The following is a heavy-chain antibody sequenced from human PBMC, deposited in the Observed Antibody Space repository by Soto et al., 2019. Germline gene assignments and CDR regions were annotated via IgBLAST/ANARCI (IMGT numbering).Heavy chain of an antibody. V-gene: IGHV1-18*04. CDR3: ARDSPFDYGGNRPRFGP. CDR1: GYTFTSYG. D-gene: IGHD4-17*01. J-gene: IGHJ5*02. Sequence: ASVKVSCKASGYTFTSYGISWVRQAPGQGLEWMGWISAYNGNTNYAQKLQGRVTMTTDTSTSTAYMELRSLRSDDTAVYYCARDSPFDYGGNRPRFGPWGQGTLVTVSS. CDR2: ISAYNGNT.